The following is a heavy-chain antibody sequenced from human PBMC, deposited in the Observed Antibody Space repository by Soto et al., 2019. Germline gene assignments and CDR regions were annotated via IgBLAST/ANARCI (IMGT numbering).Heavy chain of an antibody. V-gene: IGHV1-69*04. CDR2: IIPILGIA. J-gene: IGHJ4*02. CDR1: GGTLSSYT. CDR3: ARDPRSSGSYLYYFDY. Sequence: ASVKVSCKAYGGTLSSYTISWVRQAHGQGLEWMGRIIPILGIANYAQKFQGRVTITADKSTSTAYIELSSLRSEDTAVYYFARDPRSSGSYLYYFDYWGQGTLVTVSS. D-gene: IGHD3-10*01.